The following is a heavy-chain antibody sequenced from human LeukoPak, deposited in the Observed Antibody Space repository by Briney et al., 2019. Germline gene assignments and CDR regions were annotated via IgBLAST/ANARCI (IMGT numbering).Heavy chain of an antibody. V-gene: IGHV3-30*18. Sequence: PGGSLRLSCAASGFTFSSYGMHWVRQAPGEGLEWVAVISYDGSNKYYADSVKGRFTISRDNSKNTLYLQMNSLRAEDTAVYYCAKGVDRIQLWSYSDYWGQGTLVTVSS. CDR3: AKGVDRIQLWSYSDY. D-gene: IGHD5-18*01. CDR2: ISYDGSNK. J-gene: IGHJ4*02. CDR1: GFTFSSYG.